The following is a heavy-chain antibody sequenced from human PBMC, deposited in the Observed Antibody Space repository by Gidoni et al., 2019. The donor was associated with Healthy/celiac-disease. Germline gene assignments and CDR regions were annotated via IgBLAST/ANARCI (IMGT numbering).Heavy chain of an antibody. J-gene: IGHJ4*02. CDR3: ARDSLIQLWSLVY. CDR1: GFTFSSYA. D-gene: IGHD5-18*01. V-gene: IGHV3-30-3*01. CDR2: ISYDGSNK. Sequence: QVQLVESGGGVVQPGRSLRLSCAASGFTFSSYAMHWVRQAPGKGLEWVAVISYDGSNKYYADSVKGRFTISRDNSKNTLYLQMNSLRAEDTAVYYCARDSLIQLWSLVYWGQGTLVTVSS.